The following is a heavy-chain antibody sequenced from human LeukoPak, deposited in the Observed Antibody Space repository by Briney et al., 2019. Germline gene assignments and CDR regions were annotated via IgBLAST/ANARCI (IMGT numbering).Heavy chain of an antibody. CDR1: GYTFTANY. CDR3: ARGGSAWDNPFDY. D-gene: IGHD6-19*01. V-gene: IGHV1-2*02. Sequence: ASVKVSCKTSGYTFTANYMQWVRQAPGQGLEWMGWINPNSGGTRYAQKFQGRVTMTRDTSISTAYMELSRLRADDTAVFYCARGGSAWDNPFDYWGQGTLVTVSS. J-gene: IGHJ4*02. CDR2: INPNSGGT.